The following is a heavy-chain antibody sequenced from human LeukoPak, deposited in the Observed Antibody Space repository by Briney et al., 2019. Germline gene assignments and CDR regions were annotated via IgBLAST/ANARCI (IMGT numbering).Heavy chain of an antibody. J-gene: IGHJ4*02. V-gene: IGHV3-64D*06. D-gene: IGHD3-10*01. CDR2: FSSDGSST. CDR1: GFTFSSSA. Sequence: GGSLRLSCSASGFTFSSSAMYCVRQAPGKGLEYVSAFSSDGSSTFYADSVRGRFTISRDNSKNMLYLQMSSLRADDTAVYYCVKTLKYYGSGRGLFDSWGQGTLVTVSS. CDR3: VKTLKYYGSGRGLFDS.